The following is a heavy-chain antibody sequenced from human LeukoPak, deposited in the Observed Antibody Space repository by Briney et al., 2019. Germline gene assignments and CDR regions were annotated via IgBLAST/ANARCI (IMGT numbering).Heavy chain of an antibody. CDR2: ISASGGRT. V-gene: IGHV3-23*01. D-gene: IGHD4-17*01. Sequence: GGSLRLSCAASGFRFSDFAMSGVRQAPGKGLECVSVISASGGRTYSAESVKARFTISRDNSKNTLYLEMNSLTADDTAVYYCAKGHSDFGTGFDLWGQGTLVTVS. CDR3: AKGHSDFGTGFDL. CDR1: GFRFSDFA. J-gene: IGHJ4*02.